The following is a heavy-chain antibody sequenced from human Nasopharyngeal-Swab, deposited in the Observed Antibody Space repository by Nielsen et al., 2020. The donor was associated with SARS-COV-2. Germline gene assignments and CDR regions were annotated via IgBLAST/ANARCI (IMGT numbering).Heavy chain of an antibody. CDR2: ISSSSSTI. D-gene: IGHD1-26*01. CDR3: ARSTGWELFDY. V-gene: IGHV3-48*02. Sequence: IRQPPGEGLEWVSYISSSSSTIYYADSERGRFTISRDNAKNALYLHMNSLRDEDAAVYYCARSTGWELFDYWGQGTLVTVSS. J-gene: IGHJ4*02.